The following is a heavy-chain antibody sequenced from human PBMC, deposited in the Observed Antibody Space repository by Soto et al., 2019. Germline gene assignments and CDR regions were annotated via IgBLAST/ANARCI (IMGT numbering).Heavy chain of an antibody. V-gene: IGHV3-30*18. Sequence: QVQLVESGGGVVQPGKSLRLSCAASGFTFSRYGMHWVRQAPGKGLEWVAVISIDGSNRYYADSVKGRFTISRDNSKNTLNLQMNSLRAEDTALYYCAKDAQDAWVATIRGDAFDMWGRGTMVTVSS. J-gene: IGHJ3*02. CDR3: AKDAQDAWVATIRGDAFDM. CDR2: ISIDGSNR. CDR1: GFTFSRYG. D-gene: IGHD5-12*01.